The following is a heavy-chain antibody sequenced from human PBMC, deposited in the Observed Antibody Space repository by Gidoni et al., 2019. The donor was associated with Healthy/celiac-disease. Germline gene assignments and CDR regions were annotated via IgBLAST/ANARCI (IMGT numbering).Heavy chain of an antibody. D-gene: IGHD3-22*01. CDR3: ARGLDRLRGWFDP. V-gene: IGHV3-11*06. CDR1: GFPFSDYY. Sequence: QVQLVESGGGLVKPGGSLRLSCAASGFPFSDYYMSWIRQAPGKGLEWVSYISSSSSYTNYADSVKGRFTISRDNAKNSLYLQMNSLRAEDTAVYYCARGLDRLRGWFDPWGQGTLVTVSS. CDR2: ISSSSSYT. J-gene: IGHJ5*02.